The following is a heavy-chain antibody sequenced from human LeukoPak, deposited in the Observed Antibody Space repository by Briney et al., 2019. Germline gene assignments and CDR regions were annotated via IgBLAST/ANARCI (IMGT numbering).Heavy chain of an antibody. D-gene: IGHD2-15*01. Sequence: PGGSLRLSCEASGFTFSAYAMTWVRQAPGKGLEWVSAISGSGADTYYADSVKGRFTISRDNSKNTLYLQMNSLRAEDTAIYFCAKELRRSPTYYFDYWGQGTLVTVSS. CDR1: GFTFSAYA. CDR2: ISGSGADT. CDR3: AKELRRSPTYYFDY. J-gene: IGHJ4*02. V-gene: IGHV3-23*01.